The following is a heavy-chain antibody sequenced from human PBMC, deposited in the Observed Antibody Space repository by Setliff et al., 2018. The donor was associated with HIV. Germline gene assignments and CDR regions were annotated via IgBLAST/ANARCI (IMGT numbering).Heavy chain of an antibody. D-gene: IGHD6-19*01. Sequence: VKVSCKASGYTFTSYGISWVRQAPGQGLEWVGWISTYNGNTNYAQKLQGRVTMTTDTSTSTAYMELRSLRSDDTAVYYCARAYTSGWYLELGLSYFDSWGQGTLVTVSS. CDR1: GYTFTSYG. CDR3: ARAYTSGWYLELGLSYFDS. J-gene: IGHJ4*02. V-gene: IGHV1-18*01. CDR2: ISTYNGNT.